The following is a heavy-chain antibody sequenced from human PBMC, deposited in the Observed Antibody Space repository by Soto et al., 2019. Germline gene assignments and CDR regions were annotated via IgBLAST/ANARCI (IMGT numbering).Heavy chain of an antibody. CDR2: ISSSSSYI. V-gene: IGHV3-21*01. Sequence: GGSLRLSCAASGFTFSSYSMNWVRQAPGKGLEWVSSISSSSSYIYYADSVKGRFTISRDNAKNSLYLQMNSLRAEDTAVYYCARARYYYGSGSYYDDSYYGMDVWGQGTTVTVSS. D-gene: IGHD3-10*01. CDR3: ARARYYYGSGSYYDDSYYGMDV. J-gene: IGHJ6*02. CDR1: GFTFSSYS.